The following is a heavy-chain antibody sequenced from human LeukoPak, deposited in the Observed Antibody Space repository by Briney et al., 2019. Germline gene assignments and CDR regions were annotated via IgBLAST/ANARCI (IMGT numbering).Heavy chain of an antibody. CDR1: GFTFSSYG. CDR2: IWYDGSNK. J-gene: IGHJ6*02. CDR3: ANSDYGDYLSSYYYGMDV. V-gene: IGHV3-30*02. Sequence: GGSLRLSCAASGFTFSSYGMHWVRQAPGKGLEWVAVIWYDGSNKYYADSVKGRFTISRDNSKNTLYLQMNSLRAEDTAVYYCANSDYGDYLSSYYYGMDVWGQGTTVTVSS. D-gene: IGHD4-17*01.